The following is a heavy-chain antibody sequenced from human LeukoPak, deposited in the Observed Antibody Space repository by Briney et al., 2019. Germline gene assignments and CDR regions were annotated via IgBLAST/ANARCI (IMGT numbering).Heavy chain of an antibody. J-gene: IGHJ4*02. Sequence: NPSETLSLTCAVYGGSFSGYYWSWLRQPPGKGLEWIGEINHSGSTNYNPSLKSRVTISVDTSKNQFSLKLSSVTAADTAVYYCASRGYGVDYWGQGTLVTVSS. CDR3: ASRGYGVDY. D-gene: IGHD5-12*01. CDR1: GGSFSGYY. V-gene: IGHV4-34*01. CDR2: INHSGST.